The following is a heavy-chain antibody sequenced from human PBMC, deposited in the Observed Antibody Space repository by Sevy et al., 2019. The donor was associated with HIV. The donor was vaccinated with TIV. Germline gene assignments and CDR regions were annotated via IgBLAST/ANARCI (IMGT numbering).Heavy chain of an antibody. CDR3: ARGRWDYGDSPDAFDI. J-gene: IGHJ3*02. CDR1: GFTFSSYE. D-gene: IGHD4-17*01. V-gene: IGHV3-48*03. CDR2: ISSSGSTI. Sequence: GGSLRLSCAASGFTFSSYEMNWVRQAPGKGLEWVSYISSSGSTIYYADSVKGRFTISRDNAKNSLILQMNSLRAEDTAVYCCARGRWDYGDSPDAFDIWGQGTMVTVSS.